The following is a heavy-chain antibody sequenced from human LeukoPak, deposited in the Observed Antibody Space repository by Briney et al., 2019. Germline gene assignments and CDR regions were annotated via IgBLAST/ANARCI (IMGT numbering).Heavy chain of an antibody. J-gene: IGHJ4*02. Sequence: SETLSLTCTVSGYSISSGYYWGWIRQPPGKGLEWIGSIYHSGSTYYNPSLKSRVTISVDTSKNQFSLKLSSVTAADTAVYYCARISTAVAGIGLDYWGQGTLVTVSS. CDR2: IYHSGST. CDR3: ARISTAVAGIGLDY. CDR1: GYSISSGYY. V-gene: IGHV4-38-2*02. D-gene: IGHD6-19*01.